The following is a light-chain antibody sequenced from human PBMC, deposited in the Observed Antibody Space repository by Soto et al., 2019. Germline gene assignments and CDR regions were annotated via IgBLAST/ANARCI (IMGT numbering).Light chain of an antibody. Sequence: DIQMTQSPSTLSASVGDRVTITCRASQSISSWLAWYQQKPGKAPKLLIYKASSLESGVPPRLRGGGYGTDFTLTISSLQPDDFATYYYQPYNSYWTFGQGTKVEIK. CDR1: QSISSW. CDR3: QPYNSYWT. J-gene: IGKJ1*01. V-gene: IGKV1-5*03. CDR2: KAS.